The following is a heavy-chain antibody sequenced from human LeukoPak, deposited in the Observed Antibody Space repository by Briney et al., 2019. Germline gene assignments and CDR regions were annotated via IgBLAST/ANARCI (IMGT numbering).Heavy chain of an antibody. CDR1: EFTFSNYA. V-gene: IGHV3-23*01. J-gene: IGHJ3*02. Sequence: GGSLRLSCAASEFTFSNYAMTWVRQAPGKGLEWVSAISGSGGTTYYADSVKGRFTISRDNSKNTLYLQMNSLRAEDTAVYYCASDGSGSYRLHAFDIWGQGTMVTVSS. CDR3: ASDGSGSYRLHAFDI. D-gene: IGHD3-10*01. CDR2: ISGSGGTT.